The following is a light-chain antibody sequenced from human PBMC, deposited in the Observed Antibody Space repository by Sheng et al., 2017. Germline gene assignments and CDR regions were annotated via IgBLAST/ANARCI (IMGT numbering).Light chain of an antibody. V-gene: IGKV3-11*01. J-gene: IGKJ4*01. CDR2: DAS. CDR3: QQRSNWPLT. Sequence: EIVLTQSPATLSLSPGERATLSCRASQSVSSSLAWYQQKPGQAPRLLIYDASHRATGIPGRFRGSGSGTDFTLTISSLEPEDSAIYYCQQRSNWPLTFGGGTKVEIK. CDR1: QSVSSS.